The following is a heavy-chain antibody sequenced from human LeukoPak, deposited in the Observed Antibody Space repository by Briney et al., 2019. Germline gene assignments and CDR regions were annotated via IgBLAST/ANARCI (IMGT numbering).Heavy chain of an antibody. D-gene: IGHD5-18*01. CDR3: ARGGYSYGSDY. CDR2: ISGSGGST. CDR1: GFTLSSYA. Sequence: GGSLRLSCAASGFTLSSYAMSWVRQAPGKGLEWVSAISGSGGSTYYADSVKGRFTISRDNSKNTLYLQMNSLRAEDTAVYYCARGGYSYGSDYWGQGTLVTVSS. V-gene: IGHV3-23*01. J-gene: IGHJ4*02.